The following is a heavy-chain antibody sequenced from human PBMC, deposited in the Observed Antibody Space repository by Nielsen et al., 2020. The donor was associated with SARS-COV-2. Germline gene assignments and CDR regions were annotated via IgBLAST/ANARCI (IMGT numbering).Heavy chain of an antibody. Sequence: GGSLRISCAASGFTFSSYSMNWVRQAPGKGLEWVSYISSSSSTIYYADSVKGRFTISRDNAKNSLYLQMNSLRDEDTAVYYCARSTSEWGSSLPHAEYFQHWGQGTPVTVSS. J-gene: IGHJ1*01. CDR2: ISSSSSTI. CDR3: ARSTSEWGSSLPHAEYFQH. V-gene: IGHV3-48*02. CDR1: GFTFSSYS. D-gene: IGHD1-26*01.